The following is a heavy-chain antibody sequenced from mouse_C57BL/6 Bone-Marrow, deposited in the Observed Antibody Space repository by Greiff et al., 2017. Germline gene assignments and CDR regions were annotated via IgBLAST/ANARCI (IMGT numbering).Heavy chain of an antibody. J-gene: IGHJ3*01. CDR3: TTGDDGNPFDY. D-gene: IGHD2-1*01. CDR1: GFNIKDDY. V-gene: IGHV14-4*01. CDR2: IDPENGET. Sequence: VQLQQSGAELVRPGASVKLSCTASGFNIKDDYMHWVKQRPEQGLEWIGWIDPENGETEYASKFQGKATITADTSSNKAYLQLSSRTSEDTAVYCCTTGDDGNPFDYWGQGTLVTVSA.